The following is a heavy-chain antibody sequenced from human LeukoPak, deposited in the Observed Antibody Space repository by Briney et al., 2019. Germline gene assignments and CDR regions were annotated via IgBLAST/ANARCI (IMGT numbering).Heavy chain of an antibody. CDR2: ISTSGSTI. CDR3: ARDSHYYDSSGPNY. Sequence: PGGSLRLSCAASGFTFSSYEMNWVRQAPGKGLEWGSYISTSGSTIYYADSVKGRFTISRDNAKNSLYLQMNSLRAEDTAVYYCARDSHYYDSSGPNYWGQGTLVTVSS. V-gene: IGHV3-48*03. J-gene: IGHJ4*02. D-gene: IGHD3-22*01. CDR1: GFTFSSYE.